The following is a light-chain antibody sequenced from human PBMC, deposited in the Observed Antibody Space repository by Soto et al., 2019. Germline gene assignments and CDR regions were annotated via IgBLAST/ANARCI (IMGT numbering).Light chain of an antibody. CDR3: QQYYSYLIT. J-gene: IGKJ5*01. Sequence: AIRMTQSPSSFSASTGDRVTITCRASQGISSYLAWYQQKPGKAPKLLIYAASTLQSGVPSRFSGSGSGTHFTLTISCLQSEDFATYYCQQYYSYLITFGQGTRLEIK. V-gene: IGKV1-8*01. CDR1: QGISSY. CDR2: AAS.